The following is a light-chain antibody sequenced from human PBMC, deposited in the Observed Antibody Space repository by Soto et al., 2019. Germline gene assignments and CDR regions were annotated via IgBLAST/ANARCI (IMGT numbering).Light chain of an antibody. V-gene: IGKV1-13*02. J-gene: IGKJ2*01. Sequence: AIQLTQSPSSLSASVGDRVTITCRASQGIRSALAWYQQKPGKAPKLLIYEASSLESGVPSRFSGSGSGTDFTLTISGLEPEDFALYFCQQYERPPFAFGQGTKLEIK. CDR3: QQYERPPFA. CDR2: EAS. CDR1: QGIRSA.